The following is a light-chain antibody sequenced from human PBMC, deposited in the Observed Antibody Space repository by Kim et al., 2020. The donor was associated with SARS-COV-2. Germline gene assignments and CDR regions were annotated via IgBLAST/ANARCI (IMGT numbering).Light chain of an antibody. CDR1: SSDVGAYNH. Sequence: GQSITISCTGTSSDVGAYNHVSWYQQHPGRAPKLIIYEDFNRPSGVSDRLSGSKSGNTASLTISGPQAEDESDYYCSSYTTSGTLVFGTGTKVTVL. CDR3: SSYTTSGTLV. J-gene: IGLJ1*01. CDR2: EDF. V-gene: IGLV2-14*01.